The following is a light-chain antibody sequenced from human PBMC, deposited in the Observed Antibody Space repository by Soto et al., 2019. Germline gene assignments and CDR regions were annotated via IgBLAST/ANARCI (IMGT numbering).Light chain of an antibody. CDR1: SSDVGGYNY. Sequence: QSVLPQPASVSGSPGQSITISCTGTSSDVGGYNYVSWYQQHPGKAPKLMIYEVSNRPSGVSNRFSGSKSGNTASLTISGLQAEDEADYYCSSYTSSITPYVFGTGTKVTVL. CDR2: EVS. V-gene: IGLV2-14*01. J-gene: IGLJ1*01. CDR3: SSYTSSITPYV.